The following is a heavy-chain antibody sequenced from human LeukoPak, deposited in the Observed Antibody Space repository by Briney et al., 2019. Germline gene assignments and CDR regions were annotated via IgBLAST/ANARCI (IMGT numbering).Heavy chain of an antibody. CDR1: GYSISSGYY. V-gene: IGHV4-38-2*02. J-gene: IGHJ6*03. D-gene: IGHD3-10*01. CDR2: IYHSGST. CDR3: ARRLGRKFGERFYYYHYMDV. Sequence: SETLSLTCTVSGYSISSGYYWGWIRQPPGQGLEWIGSIYHSGSTYYNPSLKSRVTISVDTSKNQFSLKLSSVTAADTAVYYCARRLGRKFGERFYYYHYMDVWGKGTTVTISS.